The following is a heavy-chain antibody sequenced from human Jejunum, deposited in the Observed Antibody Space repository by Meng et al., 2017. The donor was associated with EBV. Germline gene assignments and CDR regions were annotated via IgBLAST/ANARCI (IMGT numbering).Heavy chain of an antibody. J-gene: IGHJ6*02. CDR2: IYFSGST. CDR1: GYSNSSNNW. Sequence: QAQPQVSAPGLGKPLETLSLTCVVSGYSNSSNNWWGWIRQPPGKGLEWIGHIYFSGSTHYNPSLKSRVTMSVDTSKNQFSLKLRSVTAVDTAVYYCARLEYRDYLPHGMDVWGQGTAVTVSS. V-gene: IGHV4-28*01. D-gene: IGHD4-17*01. CDR3: ARLEYRDYLPHGMDV.